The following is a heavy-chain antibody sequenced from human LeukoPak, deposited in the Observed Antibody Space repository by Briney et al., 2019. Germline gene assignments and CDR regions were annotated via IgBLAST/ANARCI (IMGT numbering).Heavy chain of an antibody. CDR2: ISGSGGST. V-gene: IGHV3-23*01. D-gene: IGHD3-9*01. Sequence: QPGGSLRLSCAASGFTFSSYAMSWVRQAPGKGLEWVSAISGSGGSTYYADSVKGRFTISRDNSKNTLYLQMNSLRAEDTAVYYCAKDRSRYDILTGYYLGYAFDIWGQGTMVTVSS. CDR1: GFTFSSYA. CDR3: AKDRSRYDILTGYYLGYAFDI. J-gene: IGHJ3*02.